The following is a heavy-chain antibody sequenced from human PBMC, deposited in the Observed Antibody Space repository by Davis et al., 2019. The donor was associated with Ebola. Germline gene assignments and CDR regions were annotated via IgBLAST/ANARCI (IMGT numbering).Heavy chain of an antibody. CDR3: ARDRVVGALDY. Sequence: AASVTVSCKASGYTFTSYDINWVRQATGQGLEWMGWISAYNGNTNYAQKLQGRVTMTTDTSTSTAYMELRSLRSDNTAVYYCARDRVVGALDYWGQGTLVTVSS. J-gene: IGHJ4*02. D-gene: IGHD1-26*01. CDR2: ISAYNGNT. CDR1: GYTFTSYD. V-gene: IGHV1-18*01.